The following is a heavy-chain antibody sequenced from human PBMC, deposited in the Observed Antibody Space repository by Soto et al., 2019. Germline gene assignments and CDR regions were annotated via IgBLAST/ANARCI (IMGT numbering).Heavy chain of an antibody. Sequence: ASVKVSCKASGGTFSSYAISWVRQAPGQGLEWMGGIIPIFGTANYAQKLQGRVTMTTDTSTSTAYMELRSLRSDDTAVYYCARDPDNSSSWYWYYYYGMDVWGQGTTVTVSS. CDR3: ARDPDNSSSWYWYYYYGMDV. D-gene: IGHD6-13*01. V-gene: IGHV1-69*05. CDR1: GGTFSSYA. J-gene: IGHJ6*02. CDR2: IIPIFGTA.